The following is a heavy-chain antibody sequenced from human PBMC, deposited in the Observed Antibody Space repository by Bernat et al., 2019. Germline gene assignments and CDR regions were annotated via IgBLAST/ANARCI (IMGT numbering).Heavy chain of an antibody. CDR3: ARPQRRYCSSTSCQPKD. D-gene: IGHD2-2*01. Sequence: SGYTFTSYGISWVRQAPGQGLEWLGWISAYTGNTNYAQKLQGRVTMTTDTSTSTAYMELRGLRSDDTAVYYCARPQRRYCSSTSCQPKDWGQGILV. V-gene: IGHV1-18*01. CDR2: ISAYTGNT. CDR1: GYTFTSYG. J-gene: IGHJ4*02.